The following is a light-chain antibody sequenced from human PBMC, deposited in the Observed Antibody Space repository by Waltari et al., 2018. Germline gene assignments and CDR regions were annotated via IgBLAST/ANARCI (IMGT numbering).Light chain of an antibody. V-gene: IGKV1-5*03. CDR3: QQYKSYPLT. CDR1: QTISSS. CDR2: KAS. J-gene: IGKJ4*01. Sequence: DIQMTQSPSTLSASVGDRLTITCRASQTISSSLDWYQQKPGSAPKLLMYKASSLEMGVPPRFRGSGSWTEFTLTISSLQPDDFATYYCQQYKSYPLTLGGGTKVEIK.